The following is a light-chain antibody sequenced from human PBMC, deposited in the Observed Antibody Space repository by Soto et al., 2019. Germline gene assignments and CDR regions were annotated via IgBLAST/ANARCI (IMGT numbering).Light chain of an antibody. V-gene: IGKV3D-20*01. CDR2: DAS. Sequence: EIVLTQSPATLSLSPGERATLSCGASQSVSNSYLAWYQQKPGLAPRLLIYDASSTATGIPDRFSGSGSGTEFTLTISRLEPEDFAVYYCQYYGDSPYTFGQGTKLEIK. CDR3: QYYGDSPYT. CDR1: QSVSNSY. J-gene: IGKJ2*01.